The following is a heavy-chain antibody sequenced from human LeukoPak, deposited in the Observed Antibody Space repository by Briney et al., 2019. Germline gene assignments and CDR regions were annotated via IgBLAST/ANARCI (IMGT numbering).Heavy chain of an antibody. CDR2: IKQDGSEK. V-gene: IGHV3-7*01. CDR1: GFSFSGYW. CDR3: AREESSSWYGGDWFDP. Sequence: PGGSLRLSCAASGFSFSGYWMNWVRQAPGKGLEWVANIKQDGSEKYYVDSVKGRFTISRDNAKNSLYLQMNSLRAEDTVVYYCAREESSSWYGGDWFDPWGQGTLVTDSS. J-gene: IGHJ5*02. D-gene: IGHD6-13*01.